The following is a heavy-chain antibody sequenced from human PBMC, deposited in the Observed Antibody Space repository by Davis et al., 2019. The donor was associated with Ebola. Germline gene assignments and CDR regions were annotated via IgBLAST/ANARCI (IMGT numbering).Heavy chain of an antibody. Sequence: AGSLRLSCAVSGFTFSSYAMSWVRQAPGKGLGWVSAISGSGSSTYYADSVKGRFIISRDDSKNTAYLQMNSLKTEDTAVYYCTTHYGGHMEKWGQGTLVTVSS. CDR3: TTHYGGHMEK. V-gene: IGHV3-23*01. CDR2: ISGSGSST. CDR1: GFTFSSYA. D-gene: IGHD4/OR15-4a*01. J-gene: IGHJ4*02.